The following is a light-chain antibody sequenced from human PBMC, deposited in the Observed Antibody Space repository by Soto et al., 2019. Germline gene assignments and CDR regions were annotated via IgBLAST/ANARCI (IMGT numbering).Light chain of an antibody. CDR2: DVS. J-gene: IGLJ1*01. CDR1: TSDVGGYNY. CDR3: CSYAGGYAFV. Sequence: QSALTQPRSVSGSPGQSVSISCTGATSDVGGYNYVSWYQQHPGKAPKLMIYDVSKRPSGVPDRFSGSKSANTASLTISGLHAYYEADYYCCSYAGGYAFVFGTGTKLTVL. V-gene: IGLV2-11*01.